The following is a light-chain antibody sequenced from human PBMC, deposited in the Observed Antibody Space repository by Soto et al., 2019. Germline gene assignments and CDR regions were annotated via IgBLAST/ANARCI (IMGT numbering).Light chain of an antibody. J-gene: IGKJ5*01. CDR3: QQRTKWFT. V-gene: IGKV3-11*01. CDR2: DAS. Sequence: DMVLTQSPATLSLSPGEGASLSCRASQSVANYLAWYQQKPGQAPRLLIYDASSRATGIPARFSGSGSGTDFTLTISSLEPEDFAVYYCQQRTKWFTFGQGTRLEIK. CDR1: QSVANY.